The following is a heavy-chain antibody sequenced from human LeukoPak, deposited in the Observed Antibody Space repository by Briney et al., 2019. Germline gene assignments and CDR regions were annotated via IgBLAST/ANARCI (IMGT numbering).Heavy chain of an antibody. V-gene: IGHV4-59*01. J-gene: IGHJ4*02. CDR3: ARDGRAGSLFAY. CDR1: GGSISGYY. D-gene: IGHD6-19*01. Sequence: SETLSLTCTVSGGSISGYYWSWIRQPPGKGLEWVGYISYSGSTNYNPSLKSRVTISVDTSKNQFSLELSSVTAADTAIYYCARDGRAGSLFAYWGQGTLVTVSS. CDR2: ISYSGST.